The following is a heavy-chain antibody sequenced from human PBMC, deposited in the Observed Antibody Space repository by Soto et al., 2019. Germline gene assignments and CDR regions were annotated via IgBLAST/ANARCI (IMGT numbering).Heavy chain of an antibody. CDR2: VIPILGMA. CDR1: GGTFSSYS. J-gene: IGHJ5*02. D-gene: IGHD2-2*01. CDR3: ARGGAVVVPGAVDRHNWFDP. Sequence: QVQLVQSGAEVKKPGSSVKVSCEASGGTFSSYSFSWVRQAPGQGLEWMGRVIPILGMANYAQKFQGRVTIPADKPTSTVYMEMSSLRSGDTAVYYCARGGAVVVPGAVDRHNWFDPWGQGTLVSVSS. V-gene: IGHV1-69*02.